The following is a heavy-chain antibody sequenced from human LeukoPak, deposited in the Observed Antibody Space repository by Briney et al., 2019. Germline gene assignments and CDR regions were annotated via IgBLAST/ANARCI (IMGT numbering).Heavy chain of an antibody. V-gene: IGHV3-74*01. CDR1: GFTFSRYW. CDR2: INGDGSTT. CDR3: ATGNYYDSRGYYTSGH. Sequence: PGGSLRLSCAASGFTFSRYWMHWVRQAPGKGLVWVSRINGDGSTTSYADSVKGVFTISRDNAKNTLYLQMNSLRAEDTAVYYCATGNYYDSRGYYTSGHWGQGTLVTVSS. J-gene: IGHJ1*01. D-gene: IGHD3-22*01.